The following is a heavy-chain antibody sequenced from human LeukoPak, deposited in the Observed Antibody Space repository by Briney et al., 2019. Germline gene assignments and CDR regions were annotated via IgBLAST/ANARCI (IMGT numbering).Heavy chain of an antibody. D-gene: IGHD2-2*01. CDR2: ISYDGSNK. CDR3: AGPTCLRGAYCSTNF. CDR1: GFTFSSYA. Sequence: GGSLRLSCAASGFTFSSYAMHWVRQAPGKGLEWVAVISYDGSNKYYADSVKGRFTISRDNAKNSLYLQMNSLRAEDKAVYYCAGPTCLRGAYCSTNFWGQGTLVTVSS. V-gene: IGHV3-30-3*01. J-gene: IGHJ4*02.